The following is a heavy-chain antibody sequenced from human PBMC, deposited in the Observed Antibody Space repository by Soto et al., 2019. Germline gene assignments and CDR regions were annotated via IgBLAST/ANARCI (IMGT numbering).Heavy chain of an antibody. Sequence: QVQLVESGGGVVQPGRSLRLSCAASGFTFSSYGMHWVRQAPGKGLEWVAVISYDGSNKYYADSVKGRFTISRDNSKNTLYLQMNSLRAEDTAVYYCAKDEGWELLHPFDYWGQGTLVTVSS. CDR2: ISYDGSNK. CDR1: GFTFSSYG. D-gene: IGHD1-26*01. V-gene: IGHV3-30*18. J-gene: IGHJ4*02. CDR3: AKDEGWELLHPFDY.